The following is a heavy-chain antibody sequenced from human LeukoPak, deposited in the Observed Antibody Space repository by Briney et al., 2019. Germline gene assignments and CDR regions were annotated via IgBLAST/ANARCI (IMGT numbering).Heavy chain of an antibody. J-gene: IGHJ3*02. CDR3: ATEWSGKDAFDI. Sequence: ASVKVPCKVSGYTLTELSMHWVRQAPGKGLEWMGGFDPEDGETIYAQKFQGRVTMTEDTSTDTAYMELSSLRSADTAVYYCATEWSGKDAFDIWGQGTMVTVSS. CDR2: FDPEDGET. CDR1: GYTLTELS. V-gene: IGHV1-24*01. D-gene: IGHD2-15*01.